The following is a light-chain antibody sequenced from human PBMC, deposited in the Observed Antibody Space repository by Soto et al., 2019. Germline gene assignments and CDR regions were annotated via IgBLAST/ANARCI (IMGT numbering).Light chain of an antibody. CDR1: QSITNR. CDR3: HHYGGMWT. Sequence: IQLTQSPSTLSSSVGDRVTITCRASQSITNRLAWYQQTPGKAPKVLIYDASSVESGVPTRCRSSGYGTDFILTISGQQDDDFATYWCHHYGGMWTFGQGTKVDIK. CDR2: DAS. J-gene: IGKJ1*01. V-gene: IGKV1-5*01.